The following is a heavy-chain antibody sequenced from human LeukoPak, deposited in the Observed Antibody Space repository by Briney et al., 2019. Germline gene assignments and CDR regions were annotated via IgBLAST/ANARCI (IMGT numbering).Heavy chain of an antibody. CDR2: INPDSGGT. V-gene: IGHV1-2*06. CDR1: VYTFSGYY. Sequence: ASVKVSCKASVYTFSGYYMHWVRQAPGQGLEWMGRINPDSGGTNYAQKFQGRVTMTRDTSISTAYMELRRLRSDDTAVYYCARGGGYCSSTSCYLYHMDVWGKGTTVTVSS. J-gene: IGHJ6*03. D-gene: IGHD2-2*01. CDR3: ARGGGYCSSTSCYLYHMDV.